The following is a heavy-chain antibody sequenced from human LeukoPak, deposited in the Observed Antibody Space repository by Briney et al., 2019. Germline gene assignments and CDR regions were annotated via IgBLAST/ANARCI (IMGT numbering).Heavy chain of an antibody. D-gene: IGHD1-26*01. CDR1: GFTFSTYG. CDR2: VWYDGSNI. J-gene: IGHJ4*02. V-gene: IGHV3-33*01. CDR3: ARGGYSGTYYFDY. Sequence: PGRSLRHSCAASGFTFSTYGMHWVRQAPGKGLEWVAVVWYDGSNIHYVDSVKGRFTISRDNSKSTLYLQMNSLTAEDTAVYYCARGGYSGTYYFDYWGQGTLVTVSS.